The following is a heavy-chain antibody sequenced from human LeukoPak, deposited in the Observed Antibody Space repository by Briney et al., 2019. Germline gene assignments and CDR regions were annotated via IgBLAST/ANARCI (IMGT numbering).Heavy chain of an antibody. CDR2: IYYSGST. Sequence: PSETLSLTCTVPGGSISSSYWSWIRQPPGKGLESIGYIYYSGSTNYNPSLKSRVTISIDTSKNQFSLKLSSVTAADTAVYFCARQLRGEAVAGHLQPFDYWGQGTLVTVSS. CDR1: GGSISSSY. J-gene: IGHJ4*02. V-gene: IGHV4-59*08. CDR3: ARQLRGEAVAGHLQPFDY. D-gene: IGHD6-19*01.